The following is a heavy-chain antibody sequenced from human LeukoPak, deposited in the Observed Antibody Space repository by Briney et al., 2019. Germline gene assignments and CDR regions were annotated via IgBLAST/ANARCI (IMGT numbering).Heavy chain of an antibody. V-gene: IGHV3-23*01. D-gene: IGHD5-18*01. Sequence: GSLRLSCAASGFTFSSYAMSWVRQAPGKGLEWVSAISGSGGSTYYADSVKGRFTISRDNSKNTLYLQMNSLRAEDTAVYYCALLLQWIQLPYYFDYWGQGTLVTVSS. CDR1: GFTFSSYA. CDR3: ALLLQWIQLPYYFDY. CDR2: ISGSGGST. J-gene: IGHJ4*02.